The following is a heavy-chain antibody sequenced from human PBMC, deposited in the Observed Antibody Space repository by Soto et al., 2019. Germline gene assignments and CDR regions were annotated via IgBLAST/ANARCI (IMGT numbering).Heavy chain of an antibody. V-gene: IGHV1-3*01. Sequence: GASVKVSCKASGYTFTSYAMHWVRQAPGQRLEWMGWINAGNGNTKYSQKFQGRVTITRDTSASTAYMELSSLRSEDTAVYYCARDPQVLRYFDWLFIVPWFDPWGQGTLVTVSS. CDR1: GYTFTSYA. CDR3: ARDPQVLRYFDWLFIVPWFDP. J-gene: IGHJ5*02. CDR2: INAGNGNT. D-gene: IGHD3-9*01.